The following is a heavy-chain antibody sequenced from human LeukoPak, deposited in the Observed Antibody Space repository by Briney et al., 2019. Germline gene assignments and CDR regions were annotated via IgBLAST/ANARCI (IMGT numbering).Heavy chain of an antibody. CDR1: GFTFDDYA. CDR2: ISWNSGSI. J-gene: IGHJ6*02. Sequence: GRSLRLSCAASGFTFDDYAMHWVRHAPGKGLEWVSGISWNSGSIDYADSVKGRFTISRDNAKNSLYLQMNSLRAEDTALYYCAKDRLPGGLYGMDVWGQGTTVTVSS. D-gene: IGHD2-15*01. V-gene: IGHV3-9*01. CDR3: AKDRLPGGLYGMDV.